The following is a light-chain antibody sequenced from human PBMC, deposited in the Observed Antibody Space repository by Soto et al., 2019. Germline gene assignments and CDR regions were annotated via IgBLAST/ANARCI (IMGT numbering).Light chain of an antibody. CDR3: QQRSNWPRT. V-gene: IGKV3-11*01. J-gene: IGKJ1*01. CDR2: DAS. Sequence: EIVLTQSPATLSLSPGERATLSCRASQSVSSYLAWYQQKPGQAPRLLIYDASNRATGIPARFSGSGSGTDFTLTISSLEPEDFAVSYCQQRSNWPRTFGHGTKVEIK. CDR1: QSVSSY.